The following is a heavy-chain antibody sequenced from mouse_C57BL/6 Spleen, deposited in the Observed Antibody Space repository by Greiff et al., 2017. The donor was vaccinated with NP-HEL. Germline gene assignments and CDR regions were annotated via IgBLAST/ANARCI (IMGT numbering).Heavy chain of an antibody. D-gene: IGHD1-1*01. J-gene: IGHJ3*01. CDR2: ISDGGSYT. CDR1: GFTFSSYA. CDR3: AREGIITTVVAKDWFAY. V-gene: IGHV5-4*01. Sequence: DVKLVESGGGLVKPGGSLKLSCAASGFTFSSYAMSWVRQTPEKRLEWVATISDGGSYTYYPDNVKGRFTISRDNAKNNLYLQMSHLKSEDTAMYYCAREGIITTVVAKDWFAYWGQGTLVTVSA.